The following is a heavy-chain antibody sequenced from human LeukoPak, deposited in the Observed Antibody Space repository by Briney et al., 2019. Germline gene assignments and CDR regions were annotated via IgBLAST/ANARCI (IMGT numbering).Heavy chain of an antibody. CDR2: INHSGST. Sequence: KPSETLSLTCAVYGGSFSGYYWSWIRHPPGKGLEWIGEINHSGSTNYNPSLKSRVTISVDTSKNQFSLKLRSVTAADTAVYYCERAKTPMYRYDSRGYYCDYWGQGTLVTVSS. V-gene: IGHV4-34*01. CDR3: ERAKTPMYRYDSRGYYCDY. D-gene: IGHD3-22*01. J-gene: IGHJ4*02. CDR1: GGSFSGYY.